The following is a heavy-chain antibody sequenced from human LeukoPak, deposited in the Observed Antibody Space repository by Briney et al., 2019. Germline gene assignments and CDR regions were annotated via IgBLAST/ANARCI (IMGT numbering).Heavy chain of an antibody. CDR2: IYYSGST. D-gene: IGHD3-3*01. CDR1: GGSISSYY. CDR3: ARGLGDPITIFGVVTHFDY. Sequence: SETLSLTCTVSGGSISSYYWSWIRQPPGKGLEWIGYIYYSGSTNYNPSLKSRVTISVDTSKNQFSLKLSSVTAADTAVYYCARGLGDPITIFGVVTHFDYWGQGTLVTVSS. J-gene: IGHJ4*02. V-gene: IGHV4-59*01.